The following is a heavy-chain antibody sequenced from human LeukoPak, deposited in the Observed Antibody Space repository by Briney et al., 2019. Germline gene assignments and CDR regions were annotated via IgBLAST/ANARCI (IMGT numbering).Heavy chain of an antibody. V-gene: IGHV1-69*04. D-gene: IGHD5-24*01. CDR1: GGTFSSYA. Sequence: GASVKVSCKASGGTFSSYAISWVRQAPGQGLEWMGRIIPILGIANYAQKFQGRVTITADKSTSTAYMELSSLRSEDTAMYYCAGGGMATNWFDPWGQGTLVTVSS. CDR3: AGGGMATNWFDP. J-gene: IGHJ5*02. CDR2: IIPILGIA.